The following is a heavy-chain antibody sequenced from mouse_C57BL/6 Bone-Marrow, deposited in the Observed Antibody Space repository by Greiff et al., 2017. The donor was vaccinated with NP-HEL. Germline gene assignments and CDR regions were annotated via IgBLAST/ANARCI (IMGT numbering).Heavy chain of an antibody. CDR2: IYWDDDK. D-gene: IGHD1-1*01. CDR1: GFSLSTSGMG. CDR3: ARRGEGYGSSYAKYYFDY. Sequence: QVQLKESGPGILQSSQTLSLTCSFSGFSLSTSGMGVSWIRQPSGKGLEWLAHIYWDDDKRYNPSLKSRLTISKDTSRNQVFLKITSVDTADTATYYCARRGEGYGSSYAKYYFDYWGQGTTLTVSS. V-gene: IGHV8-12*01. J-gene: IGHJ2*01.